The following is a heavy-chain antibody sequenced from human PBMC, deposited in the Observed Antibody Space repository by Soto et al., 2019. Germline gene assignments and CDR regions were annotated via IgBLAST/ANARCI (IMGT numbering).Heavy chain of an antibody. D-gene: IGHD2-21*01. CDR1: GGTFSSYA. J-gene: IGHJ6*02. CDR3: ARDYVPDCGGDCYYYGMDV. Sequence: ASVKVSCKASGGTFSSYAISWVRPAPGQGLEWMGGIIPIFGTANYAQKFQGRVTITADESTSTAYMELSSLRSEDTAVYYCARDYVPDCGGDCYYYGMDVWGQGTTVTVSS. CDR2: IIPIFGTA. V-gene: IGHV1-69*13.